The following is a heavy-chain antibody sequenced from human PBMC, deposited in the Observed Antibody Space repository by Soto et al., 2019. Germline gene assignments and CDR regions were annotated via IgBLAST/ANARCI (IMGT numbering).Heavy chain of an antibody. J-gene: IGHJ6*03. D-gene: IGHD2-15*01. CDR1: GFTFSNYW. CDR3: ASGDCFCGPCYSLAGSFYYYMDV. V-gene: IGHV3-74*01. Sequence: EVQLVESGGGLVQPGGSLRLSCAASGFTFSNYWMYWVRQAPGKGLVWVSRINSDGSVSSYADSVKGRLTISRDNVKNTPYLQMNSLRAEDTAVYYGASGDCFCGPCYSLAGSFYYYMDVWGKGTTVTVS. CDR2: INSDGSVS.